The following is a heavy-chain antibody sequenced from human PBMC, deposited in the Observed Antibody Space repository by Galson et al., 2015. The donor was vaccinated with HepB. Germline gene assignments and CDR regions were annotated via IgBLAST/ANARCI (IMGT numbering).Heavy chain of an antibody. V-gene: IGHV1-46*04. D-gene: IGHD1-26*01. CDR1: GYTFTSYY. CDR2: INPSGGST. Sequence: SVKVSCKASGYTFTSYYMHWVRQAPGQGLEWMGIINPSGGSTSYAQKLQGRVTMTRDTSTSTVYMELSSLRSEDTAVYYCARWDGINHAFDIWGQGTMVTVSS. CDR3: ARWDGINHAFDI. J-gene: IGHJ3*02.